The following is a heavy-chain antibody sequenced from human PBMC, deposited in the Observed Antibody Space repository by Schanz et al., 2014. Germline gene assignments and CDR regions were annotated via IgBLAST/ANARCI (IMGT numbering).Heavy chain of an antibody. V-gene: IGHV3-21*01. CDR3: ARVALPGYSSPRDAFDI. D-gene: IGHD5-18*01. CDR2: ISYGTSYI. J-gene: IGHJ3*02. CDR1: GFNFSSYS. Sequence: EVKMVESGGGLVKPGGSLRLSCAASGFNFSSYSLNWVRQAPGKGLEWVSSISYGTSYIYYAESVKGRFTISRDNAKNSLYLQMNGLRAEDTAVYYCARVALPGYSSPRDAFDIWGQGTMVTVSS.